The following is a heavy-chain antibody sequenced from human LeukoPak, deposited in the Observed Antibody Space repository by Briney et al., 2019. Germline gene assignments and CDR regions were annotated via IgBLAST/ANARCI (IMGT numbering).Heavy chain of an antibody. Sequence: PSETLSLTCTVSGGSISSSSYYWGWIRQPPGKGLEWIGSIYYSGSTYYNPSLKSRVTISVDTSKNQFSLKLSSVTAADTAVYYCAVAATRVSFGYWGQGTLVTVSS. CDR1: GGSISSSSYY. J-gene: IGHJ4*02. D-gene: IGHD2-15*01. CDR3: AVAATRVSFGY. CDR2: IYYSGST. V-gene: IGHV4-39*07.